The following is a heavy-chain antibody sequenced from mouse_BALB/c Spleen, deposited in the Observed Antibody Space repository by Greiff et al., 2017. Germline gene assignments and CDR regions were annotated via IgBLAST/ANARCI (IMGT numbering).Heavy chain of an antibody. CDR1: GDSITSGY. CDR3: ARQENYYGSSPWFAY. V-gene: IGHV3-8*02. Sequence: EVMLVESGPSLVKPSQTLSLTCSVTGDSITSGYWNWIRKFPGNKLEYMGYISYSGSTYYNPSLKSRISITRDTSKNQYYLQLNSVTTEDTATYYCARQENYYGSSPWFAYWGQGTLVTVSA. CDR2: ISYSGST. D-gene: IGHD1-1*01. J-gene: IGHJ3*01.